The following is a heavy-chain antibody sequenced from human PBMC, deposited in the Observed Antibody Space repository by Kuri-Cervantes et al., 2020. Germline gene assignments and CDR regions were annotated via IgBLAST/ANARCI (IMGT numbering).Heavy chain of an antibody. CDR3: ARYGTHNAAAAGRGWFDP. D-gene: IGHD6-25*01. Sequence: SETLSLTCTVSGGSISSYYWSWIRQPAGKGLEWIGRIYTSGSTNYNPSLKSRVTISVDKSKNQFSLKLSSVTAADTAVYYCARYGTHNAAAAGRGWFDPWGQGTLVTVS. CDR2: IYTSGST. V-gene: IGHV4-4*07. CDR1: GGSISSYY. J-gene: IGHJ5*02.